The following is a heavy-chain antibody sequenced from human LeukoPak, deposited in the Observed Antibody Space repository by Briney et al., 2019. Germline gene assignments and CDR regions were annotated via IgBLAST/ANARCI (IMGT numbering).Heavy chain of an antibody. D-gene: IGHD3-3*01. J-gene: IGHJ4*02. Sequence: PGGSLRLSCAASGFTFSSYAMSWVRQAPGKGLEWVSAISGSGGSTYYADSVKGRFTISRDNSKNTLYLQMNSLRAEDTAVYYCAKDLSAYDFWSGYHPFDYWGQGTLVTVSS. V-gene: IGHV3-23*01. CDR3: AKDLSAYDFWSGYHPFDY. CDR2: ISGSGGST. CDR1: GFTFSSYA.